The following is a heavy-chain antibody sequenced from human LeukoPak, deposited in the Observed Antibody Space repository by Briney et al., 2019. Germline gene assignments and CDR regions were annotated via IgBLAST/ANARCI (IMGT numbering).Heavy chain of an antibody. J-gene: IGHJ6*03. CDR1: GYTFTGYY. V-gene: IGHV1-2*02. D-gene: IGHD6-19*01. Sequence: ASVKVSCKASGYTFTGYYMHWVRQAPGQGLERMGWINPNSGGTNYAQKFQGRVTMTRDTSISTAYMELSRLRSDDTAVYYCAVSIAVAGASYYYYYYMDVWGKGTTVTVSS. CDR3: AVSIAVAGASYYYYYYMDV. CDR2: INPNSGGT.